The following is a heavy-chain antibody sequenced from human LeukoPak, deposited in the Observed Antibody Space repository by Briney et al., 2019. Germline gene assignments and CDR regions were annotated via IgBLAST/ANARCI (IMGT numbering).Heavy chain of an antibody. V-gene: IGHV4-4*07. CDR2: IYSSGST. CDR3: ARTGTRVGATTRGTDY. J-gene: IGHJ4*02. CDR1: GGSISTYY. Sequence: PSETLSLTCTVSGGSISTYYWSWIRQPAGKGLEWIGRIYSSGSTNYNPSLKSRVTISVDTSKNQFSLKLSSVTAADTAVYYCARTGTRVGATTRGTDYWGQGTLVTVSS. D-gene: IGHD1-26*01.